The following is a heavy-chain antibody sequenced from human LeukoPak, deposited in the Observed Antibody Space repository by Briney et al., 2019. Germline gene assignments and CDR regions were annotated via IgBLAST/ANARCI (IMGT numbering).Heavy chain of an antibody. Sequence: PGRSLRLSCAASGFTFSSYGMHWVRQAPGKGLEWVAVISYDGSNKYYAVSVKGRFTISRDNSKNTLYLQMNSLRAEDTAVYYCAKGYREWELLMNYWGQGTLINVFS. CDR2: ISYDGSNK. CDR3: AKGYREWELLMNY. J-gene: IGHJ4*02. CDR1: GFTFSSYG. V-gene: IGHV3-30*18. D-gene: IGHD1-26*01.